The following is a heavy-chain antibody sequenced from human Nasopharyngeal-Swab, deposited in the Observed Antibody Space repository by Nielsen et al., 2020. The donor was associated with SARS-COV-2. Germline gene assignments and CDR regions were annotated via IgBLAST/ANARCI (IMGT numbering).Heavy chain of an antibody. CDR2: IYSGGNT. CDR3: ARGKYRITEFHY. D-gene: IGHD6-6*01. Sequence: GESLKISCAASGFTFSSYAMHWVRQAPGKGLEWVSLIYSGGNTYYADSVKGRFTISRDTSKNTLYLQMNSLRTEDTAIYYCARGKYRITEFHYWGQGTLVTVSS. CDR1: GFTFSSYA. V-gene: IGHV3-66*02. J-gene: IGHJ4*02.